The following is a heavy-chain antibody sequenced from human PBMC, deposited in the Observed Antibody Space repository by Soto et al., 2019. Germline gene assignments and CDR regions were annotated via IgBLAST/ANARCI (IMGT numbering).Heavy chain of an antibody. D-gene: IGHD6-19*01. CDR1: GYTFTSYG. CDR3: AGGNSSGWYYYYGMDV. Sequence: ASVKVSCKASGYTFTSYGISWVRQAPGQGLEWMGWISAYNGNTNYAQKLQGRVTMTTDTSTSTAYMELRSLRSDDTAVYYCAGGNSSGWYYYYGMDVWGQGTTVTVSS. J-gene: IGHJ6*02. V-gene: IGHV1-18*01. CDR2: ISAYNGNT.